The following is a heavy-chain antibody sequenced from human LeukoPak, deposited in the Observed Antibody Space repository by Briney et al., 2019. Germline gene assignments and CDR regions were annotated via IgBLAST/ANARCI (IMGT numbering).Heavy chain of an antibody. CDR1: GFTFSSYA. D-gene: IGHD6-19*01. J-gene: IGHJ3*02. CDR2: IGGSGGRT. Sequence: GGSLRLSCAASGFTFSSYAMSWVRQAPGKGLEWVSAIGGSGGRTYYADSVKGRFTISRDNSKNTLYLQMNSLRAEDTAVYYCAKGSQWLVISDAFDIWGQGTMVTVSS. V-gene: IGHV3-23*01. CDR3: AKGSQWLVISDAFDI.